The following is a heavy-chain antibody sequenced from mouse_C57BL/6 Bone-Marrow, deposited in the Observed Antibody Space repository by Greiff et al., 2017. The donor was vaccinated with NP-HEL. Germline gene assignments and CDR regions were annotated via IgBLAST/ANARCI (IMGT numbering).Heavy chain of an antibody. CDR1: GYTFTSYW. Sequence: QVQLQQPGAELVKPGASVKLSCKASGYTFTSYWMHWVKQRPGQGLEWIGMIHPNSGSTNYNEKFKSKATLTVDKSSSTAYMQLSSLTSEDSAVYDCARSLQTGYWYFDVWGTGTTVTVSS. J-gene: IGHJ1*03. D-gene: IGHD4-1*01. CDR2: IHPNSGST. CDR3: ARSLQTGYWYFDV. V-gene: IGHV1-64*01.